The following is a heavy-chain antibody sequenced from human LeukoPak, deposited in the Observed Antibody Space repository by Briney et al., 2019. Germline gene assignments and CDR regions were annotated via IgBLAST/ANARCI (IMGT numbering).Heavy chain of an antibody. CDR3: ARGSVGGSYPSADDAFDI. CDR2: IYHSGST. D-gene: IGHD1-26*01. Sequence: SETLSLTCAVSGGSISSSNWWSWVRQPPGKGLEWIGEIYHSGSTNYNPSLKSRVTISVDKSKNQFSLKLSSVTAADTAVYYCARGSVGGSYPSADDAFDIWGQGTMVTVSS. V-gene: IGHV4-4*02. CDR1: GGSISSSNW. J-gene: IGHJ3*02.